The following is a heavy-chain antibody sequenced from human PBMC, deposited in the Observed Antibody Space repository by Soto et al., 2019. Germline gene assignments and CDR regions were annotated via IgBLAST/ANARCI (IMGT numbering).Heavy chain of an antibody. J-gene: IGHJ2*01. CDR3: ARPQTGELYFDR. V-gene: IGHV4-59*08. D-gene: IGHD7-27*01. Sequence: SETLSLTCTVSGGSISSYYWSWIRQPPGKGLEWIGYIYYSGSTNYNPSLKSRVTISVDTSKNQFSLKLSSVTAADTAVYYCARPQTGELYFDRWGRGTLVTVSS. CDR1: GGSISSYY. CDR2: IYYSGST.